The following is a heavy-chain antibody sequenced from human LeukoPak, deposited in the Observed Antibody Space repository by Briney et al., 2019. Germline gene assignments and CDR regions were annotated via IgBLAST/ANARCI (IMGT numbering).Heavy chain of an antibody. CDR1: GGSITGYY. CDR3: ARGSPTTNKGAYGWFDP. CDR2: IYTSGST. D-gene: IGHD1-14*01. V-gene: IGHV4-4*07. Sequence: PSETLSLTCSVSGGSITGYYWSWIRQPAGKGLEWIGRIYTSGSTYYNPSLKSRVTMSFDTSKNQFSLKLSSVTAADTAVYYCARGSPTTNKGAYGWFDPWGQGTLVTVSS. J-gene: IGHJ5*02.